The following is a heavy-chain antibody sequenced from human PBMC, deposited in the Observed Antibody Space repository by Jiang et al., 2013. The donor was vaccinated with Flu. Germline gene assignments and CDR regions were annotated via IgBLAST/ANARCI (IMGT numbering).Heavy chain of an antibody. CDR2: ISYDGSNK. Sequence: QLVESGGGVVQPGRSLRLSCAVSGFTFSSDAMHWVRQAPGKGLEWVAVISYDGSNKYYADSVKGRFTISRDNSKNTLYLQMNSLRAEDTAVYYCARVGYDYGDYGLGIDYWGQGTLVTVSS. V-gene: IGHV3-30-3*01. CDR3: ARVGYDYGDYGLGIDY. CDR1: GFTFSSDA. J-gene: IGHJ4*02. D-gene: IGHD4-17*01.